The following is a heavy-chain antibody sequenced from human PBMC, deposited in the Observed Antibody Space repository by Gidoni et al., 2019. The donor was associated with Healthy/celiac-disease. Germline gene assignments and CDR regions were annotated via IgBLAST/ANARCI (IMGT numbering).Heavy chain of an antibody. CDR3: ARPDYYDSSGTDAFDI. Sequence: QVQLVQPGPEVKKPGASVKASCKASGYTFTVYYMHWVRQAPGQGLEWMGRIDPSSGGTNYAQKFQGRVTMTRDTSISSAYMELNRLRYEDTAVYYCARPDYYDSSGTDAFDIWGQGTMVTVSS. V-gene: IGHV1-2*06. D-gene: IGHD3-22*01. J-gene: IGHJ3*02. CDR2: IDPSSGGT. CDR1: GYTFTVYY.